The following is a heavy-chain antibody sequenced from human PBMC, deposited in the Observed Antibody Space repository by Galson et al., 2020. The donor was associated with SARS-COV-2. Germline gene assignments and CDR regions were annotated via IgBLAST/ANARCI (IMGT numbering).Heavy chain of an antibody. CDR2: ISAYNGNT. CDR3: ARVPFSLFLVWGGLGDYGGEIADY. D-gene: IGHD4-17*01. V-gene: IGHV1-18*04. J-gene: IGHJ4*02. Sequence: GESLKISCKASGYTFTSYGISWVRQAPGQGLEWMGWISAYNGNTNYAQKLQGRVTMTTDTSTSTAYMELRSLRSDDTAVYYCARVPFSLFLVWGGLGDYGGEIADYWGQGTLVTVSS. CDR1: GYTFTSYG.